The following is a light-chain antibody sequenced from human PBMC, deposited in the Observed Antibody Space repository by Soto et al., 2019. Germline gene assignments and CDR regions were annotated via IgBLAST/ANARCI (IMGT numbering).Light chain of an antibody. CDR2: DAS. V-gene: IGKV3-11*01. J-gene: IGKJ3*01. CDR1: QSLNSY. CDR3: QHRSGWPPFT. Sequence: DTVLTQSPATLSLSPGESATLSCRASQSLNSYLAWFQHKPGQAPRLLIYDASNRATGIPARFSGSGSGTDFPLTISSLESEDFAVYYCQHRSGWPPFTFGPGTKVAIK.